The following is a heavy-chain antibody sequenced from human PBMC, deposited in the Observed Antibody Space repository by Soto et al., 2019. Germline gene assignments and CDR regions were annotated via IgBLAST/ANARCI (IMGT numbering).Heavy chain of an antibody. CDR3: ARVWQLVHPAAFDS. J-gene: IGHJ3*02. CDR2: IHYSGST. D-gene: IGHD6-6*01. V-gene: IGHV4-59*01. Sequence: QVQLQESGPGLVKPSETLSLTCTVSDGSISNYYWSWIRQPPGKGLEWIGYIHYSGSTNYNPSLKSRVTISIDTSKNQFSLKLSSVTAADTAVYYCARVWQLVHPAAFDSWGQGTMVTVSS. CDR1: DGSISNYY.